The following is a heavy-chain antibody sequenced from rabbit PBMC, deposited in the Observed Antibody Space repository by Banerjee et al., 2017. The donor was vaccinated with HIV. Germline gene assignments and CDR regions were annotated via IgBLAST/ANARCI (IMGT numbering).Heavy chain of an antibody. CDR1: RFTLSSYW. CDR3: ARDYAGDAGYGYGPTYFNL. Sequence: QSLEESGGDLVKPGASLTLTCTASRFTLSSYWMCWVRQAPGKGLEWIACIDAGSSGYTWYANWAKGRFTISKTSSTTVTLQMTSMTGADTDTYFCARDYAGDAGYGYGPTYFNLWGPGTLVTVS. J-gene: IGHJ4*01. V-gene: IGHV1S40*01. CDR2: IDAGSSGYT. D-gene: IGHD6-1*01.